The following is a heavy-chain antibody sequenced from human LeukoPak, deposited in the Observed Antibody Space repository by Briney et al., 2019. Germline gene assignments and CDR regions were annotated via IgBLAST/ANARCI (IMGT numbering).Heavy chain of an antibody. CDR2: ISYDGSNK. CDR3: VGVVSSGY. V-gene: IGHV3-30*03. D-gene: IGHD6-19*01. CDR1: GFVFSSYG. Sequence: GGSLRLSCAASGFVFSSYGMHWVRQAPGKGLEWVALISYDGSNKYSADSVKGRFTISRDNAKNTLYLQMNSLRAEDTAVYYCVGVVSSGYWGQGTLVTVSS. J-gene: IGHJ4*02.